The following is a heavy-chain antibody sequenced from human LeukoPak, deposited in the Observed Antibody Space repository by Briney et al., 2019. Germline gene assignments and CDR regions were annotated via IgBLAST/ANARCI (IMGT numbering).Heavy chain of an antibody. CDR1: GYTFTSYD. CDR2: MNPNSGNT. CDR3: ARGGSTLYYYYYGMDV. J-gene: IGHJ6*02. Sequence: ASVKVSCKASGYTFTSYDINWVRQATGQGLEWMGWMNPNSGNTGFAQKFQGRVTMTRNTSISTAYMELSSLRSEDTAVYYSARGGSTLYYYYYGMDVWGQGTTVTVSS. V-gene: IGHV1-8*01. D-gene: IGHD6-13*01.